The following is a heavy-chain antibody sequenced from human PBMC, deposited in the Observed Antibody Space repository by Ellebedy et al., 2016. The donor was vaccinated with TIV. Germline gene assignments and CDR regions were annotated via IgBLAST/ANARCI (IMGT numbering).Heavy chain of an antibody. CDR2: INQDVSEK. CDR3: TRRGSMFDH. CDR1: RGSFSGHY. J-gene: IGHJ4*02. V-gene: IGHV3-7*03. Sequence: ETLSLXXAVFRGSFSGHYWNWVRQAPGKGLEWVANINQDVSEKYYVDSVKGRFTISRDNARDSLYLQMNSLRAEDTAVYYCTRRGSMFDHWGQGTLVSVSS.